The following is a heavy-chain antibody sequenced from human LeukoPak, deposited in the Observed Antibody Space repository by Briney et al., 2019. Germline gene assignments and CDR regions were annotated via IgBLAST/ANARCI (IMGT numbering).Heavy chain of an antibody. J-gene: IGHJ4*02. CDR2: IIPIFGTA. CDR1: GGTFSSYA. V-gene: IGHV1-69*13. CDR3: ATRNLGAAAFDY. D-gene: IGHD1-14*01. Sequence: SVKVSCKASGGTFSSYAISWVRQAPGQGLEWMGGIIPIFGTANYAQKFQGRVTITADESTSTAYMELSSLRSEDTAVYYCATRNLGAAAFDYWGQGTLVTVSS.